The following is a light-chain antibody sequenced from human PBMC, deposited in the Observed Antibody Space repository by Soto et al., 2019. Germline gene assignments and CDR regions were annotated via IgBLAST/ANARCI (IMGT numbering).Light chain of an antibody. Sequence: DIQMTQSPSTVSASVGDSVNISCRASQNINSWLAWFQQKPGKAPSLLIYKTSILHTGVPSRFRGTGSETEFSLTISSLQPDDFATYYCQQYNGAGTFDQGTKVEIK. J-gene: IGKJ1*01. CDR1: QNINSW. V-gene: IGKV1-5*03. CDR2: KTS. CDR3: QQYNGAGT.